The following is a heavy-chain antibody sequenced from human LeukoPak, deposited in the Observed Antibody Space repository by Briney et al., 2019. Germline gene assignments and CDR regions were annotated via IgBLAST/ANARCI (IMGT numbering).Heavy chain of an antibody. J-gene: IGHJ4*02. CDR2: IYYSGST. CDR3: ARLGDDSSGPLLFDY. CDR1: GGSTSSGGYY. D-gene: IGHD3-22*01. V-gene: IGHV4-31*03. Sequence: SQTLSLTCTVSGGSTSSGGYYWSWIRQHPGKGLEWIGYIYYSGSTYYNPSLKSRVTISVDTSKNQFSLKLSSVTAADTAVYYCARLGDDSSGPLLFDYWGQGTLVTVSS.